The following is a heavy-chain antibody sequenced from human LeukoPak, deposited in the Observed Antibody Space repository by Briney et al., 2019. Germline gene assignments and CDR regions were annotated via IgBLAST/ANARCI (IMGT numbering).Heavy chain of an antibody. CDR2: IYTGGNA. CDR1: GFTVSSNY. V-gene: IGHV3-66*01. Sequence: PGGSLRLSCTASGFTVSSNYMSWVRQAPGNGLEWVSIIYTGGNAYYPDSVRGRFTISRDNSKNTVYLQMNSLRVEDTAVYYCARVAQVLHHFDFWGQGTLVTVSS. CDR3: ARVAQVLHHFDF. D-gene: IGHD3-10*01. J-gene: IGHJ4*02.